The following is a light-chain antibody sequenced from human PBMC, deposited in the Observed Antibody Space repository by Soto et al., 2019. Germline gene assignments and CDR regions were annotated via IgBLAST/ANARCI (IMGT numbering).Light chain of an antibody. CDR2: DAS. J-gene: IGKJ5*01. Sequence: EVVLTQSPATLSLSPGERATLSCSASQRARTSLAWYQHKPGQAPRLVIYDASLRANGVPARFGGSGSGTDFTLTINSLEPEDFAVYYCQQRNVWPPITFGQGTRLEIK. CDR1: QRARTS. CDR3: QQRNVWPPIT. V-gene: IGKV3-11*01.